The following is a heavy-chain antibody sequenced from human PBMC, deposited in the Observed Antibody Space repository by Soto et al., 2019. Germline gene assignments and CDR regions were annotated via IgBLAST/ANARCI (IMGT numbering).Heavy chain of an antibody. CDR2: ISPYSGHT. CDR1: GYTFTNYG. V-gene: IGHV1-18*04. CDR3: ARDWGGRIKALDF. D-gene: IGHD3-16*01. J-gene: IGHJ3*01. Sequence: QGHMVQSGGEVKKPGASVKVSCKASGYTFTNYGLSWVRQAPGQGLEWVGWISPYSGHTNYARRLQGRVLMTMDTSATTVYMELRSLRSDDTAVYYCARDWGGRIKALDFWGQGTMVTVSS.